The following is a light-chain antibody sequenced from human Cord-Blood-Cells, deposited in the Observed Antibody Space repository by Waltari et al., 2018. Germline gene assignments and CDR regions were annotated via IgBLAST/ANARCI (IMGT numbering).Light chain of an antibody. CDR1: QGISSY. V-gene: IGKV1-9*01. Sequence: IQLTQSPSSLSASVGDRVTITCRASQGISSYLAWYQHKPGKAPKLLIYAASTLQSGVPSRFSGSGSGTDFTLTISSLQPEDFATYYCQQLNSYPLTFGAGTKVEIK. J-gene: IGKJ4*01. CDR2: AAS. CDR3: QQLNSYPLT.